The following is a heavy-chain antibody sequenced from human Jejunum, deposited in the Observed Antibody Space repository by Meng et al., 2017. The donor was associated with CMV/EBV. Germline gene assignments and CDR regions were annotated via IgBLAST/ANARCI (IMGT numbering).Heavy chain of an antibody. CDR1: TVSSNY. Sequence: TVSSNYMSWFRQAPGKGLEWVSVIYSAGTTYYADSVKGRFTISRDNSKNTLYLQMNSLRPEDTAVYYCARRKYDSGDYYHHAFDIWGQGTLVTVSS. D-gene: IGHD3-22*01. CDR2: IYSAGTT. J-gene: IGHJ3*02. V-gene: IGHV3-66*02. CDR3: ARRKYDSGDYYHHAFDI.